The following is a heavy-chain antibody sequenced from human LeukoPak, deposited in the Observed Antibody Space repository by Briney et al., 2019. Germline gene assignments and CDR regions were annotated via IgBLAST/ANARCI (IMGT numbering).Heavy chain of an antibody. D-gene: IGHD2-2*01. V-gene: IGHV3-30*18. Sequence: PGGSLRLSCAASGFTFSRYWMSWMRQAPGKGLEWVAVISYDGSNKYYADSVKGRFTISRDNSKNTLYLQMNSLRAEDTAVYYCAKSREFDYWGQGTLVTVSS. CDR2: ISYDGSNK. J-gene: IGHJ4*02. CDR3: AKSREFDY. CDR1: GFTFSRYW.